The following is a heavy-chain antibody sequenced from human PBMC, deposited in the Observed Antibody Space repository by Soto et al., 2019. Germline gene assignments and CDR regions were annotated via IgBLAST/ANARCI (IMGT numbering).Heavy chain of an antibody. CDR3: ARGVAARPDYYYYYGMDI. CDR1: GGTFSSYA. V-gene: IGHV1-69*12. Sequence: QVQLVQSGAEVTKPGSSVKVSCKASGGTFSSYAISWERQAPGQGLEWMGGIIPIFGTANYAQKFQGRVTITADESTSTAYMELSSLRSEDTAVYYCARGVAARPDYYYYYGMDIWGQGTTVTVSS. J-gene: IGHJ6*02. D-gene: IGHD6-6*01. CDR2: IIPIFGTA.